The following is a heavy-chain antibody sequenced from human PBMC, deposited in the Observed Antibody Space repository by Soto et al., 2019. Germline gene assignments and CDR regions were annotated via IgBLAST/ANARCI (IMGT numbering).Heavy chain of an antibody. V-gene: IGHV1-8*01. Sequence: QVQLVQSGAEVKKPGASVKVSCKASGYTFANHDINRVRQATGQGLEWMGWMSPNSGNSGYAQKFQGRVTMTTDTSISTAYMELSSLRSEDTALYYCARGGDRDSSGYYYDDYWGQGTLVTVSS. CDR2: MSPNSGNS. J-gene: IGHJ4*02. D-gene: IGHD3-22*01. CDR1: GYTFANHD. CDR3: ARGGDRDSSGYYYDDY.